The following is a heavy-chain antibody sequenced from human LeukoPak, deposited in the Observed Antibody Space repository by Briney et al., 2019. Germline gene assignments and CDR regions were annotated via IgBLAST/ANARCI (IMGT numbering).Heavy chain of an antibody. CDR2: ISPYNGNT. CDR3: AREESIGSYQFLHDY. Sequence: ASVKVSCKASGYTFIRYGITWVRQAPGQGLEWMAWISPYNGNTKYAQKFQGRVTMTTDTSASTAYMELRSLTSDDTAVYYCAREESIGSYQFLHDYWGQGTLVTVSS. CDR1: GYTFIRYG. J-gene: IGHJ4*02. V-gene: IGHV1-18*01. D-gene: IGHD1-26*01.